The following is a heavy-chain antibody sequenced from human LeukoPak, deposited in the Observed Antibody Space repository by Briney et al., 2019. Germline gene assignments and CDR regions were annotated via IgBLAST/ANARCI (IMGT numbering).Heavy chain of an antibody. V-gene: IGHV4-39*07. CDR1: GGSISSRSYY. J-gene: IGHJ4*02. CDR3: ARVSATVVTLDY. CDR2: IYYSGST. Sequence: PSETLSLTCTVSGGSISSRSYYWGWIRQPPGKGLEWIGIIYYSGSTYSNPSLKSRVTISVDTSKNQFSLKLSSVTAADTAVYYCARVSATVVTLDYWGQGTLVTVSS. D-gene: IGHD4-23*01.